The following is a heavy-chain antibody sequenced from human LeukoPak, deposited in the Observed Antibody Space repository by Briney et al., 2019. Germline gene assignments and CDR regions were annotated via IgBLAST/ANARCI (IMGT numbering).Heavy chain of an antibody. V-gene: IGHV4-4*02. Sequence: SETLSLTCTVSGGSISSSNWWSWVRQPPGKGLECIGEIHHSGTTNYNPSLNSRVTISVDKSKNQFSLKLNSVTAADTAVYYCARAFLVGYSPEEYFFDYWGQGTLVTVSS. CDR3: ARAFLVGYSPEEYFFDY. D-gene: IGHD2-15*01. CDR1: GGSISSSNW. J-gene: IGHJ4*02. CDR2: IHHSGTT.